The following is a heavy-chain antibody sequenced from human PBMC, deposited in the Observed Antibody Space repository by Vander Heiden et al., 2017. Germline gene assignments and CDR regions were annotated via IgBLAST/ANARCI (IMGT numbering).Heavy chain of an antibody. D-gene: IGHD6-19*01. CDR1: GFTFRCCW. Sequence: EVPLVESGGGLVQPGGSLRLSCAASGFTFRCCWLSWVRQAPGKGLEWVASTKEDGSDKFYVDSVKGRFTISRDNAKNSLYLQMNSLRAEDTAVYYCASEYTSGQWGQGTLVTVSS. CDR2: TKEDGSDK. CDR3: ASEYTSGQ. V-gene: IGHV3-7*01. J-gene: IGHJ4*02.